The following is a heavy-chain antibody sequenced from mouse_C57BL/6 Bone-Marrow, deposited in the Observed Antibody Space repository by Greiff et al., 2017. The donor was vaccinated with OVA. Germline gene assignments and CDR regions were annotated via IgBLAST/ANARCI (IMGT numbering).Heavy chain of an antibody. Sequence: VQLQQSGAELVKPGASVKLSCKASGYTFTEYTIHWVKQRSGQGLEWIGWFYPGSGSIKYNEKFKDKATLTADKSSSTVYMELSRLTSEDSAVYFCARHEDPHYGNYDYYAMDYWGQGTSVTVSS. CDR2: FYPGSGSI. V-gene: IGHV1-62-2*01. CDR1: GYTFTEYT. D-gene: IGHD2-1*01. J-gene: IGHJ4*01. CDR3: ARHEDPHYGNYDYYAMDY.